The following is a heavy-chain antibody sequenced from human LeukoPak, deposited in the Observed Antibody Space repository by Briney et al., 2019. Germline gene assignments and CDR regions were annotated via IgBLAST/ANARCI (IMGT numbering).Heavy chain of an antibody. D-gene: IGHD6-19*01. J-gene: IGHJ4*02. CDR2: ISWNSGSI. CDR3: AKDNRRHYTSGPNPDSLH. Sequence: PGGSLRLSCAASGFTFSSYAMHWVRQPPGKGLEWVSGISWNSGSIDYADSVKGRFTISGDNAKNSLYLQMNSLRIEDTAFYYCAKDNRRHYTSGPNPDSLHWGQGALVTVSS. CDR1: GFTFSSYA. V-gene: IGHV3-9*01.